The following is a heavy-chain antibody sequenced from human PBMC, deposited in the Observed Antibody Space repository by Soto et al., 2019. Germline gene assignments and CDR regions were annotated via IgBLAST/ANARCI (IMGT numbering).Heavy chain of an antibody. CDR1: GGTFSSYA. CDR3: ARMGGGTVTTPFDY. Sequence: QVQLVQSGAEVKKPGSSVKVSCKASGGTFSSYAISWVRQAPGQGLEWMGGIIPIFGTANYAQKFQGRVTITADKSTRTAYMELSSLRSEDTAGYYCARMGGGTVTTPFDYWGQGTLVTVSS. CDR2: IIPIFGTA. J-gene: IGHJ4*02. V-gene: IGHV1-69*06. D-gene: IGHD4-17*01.